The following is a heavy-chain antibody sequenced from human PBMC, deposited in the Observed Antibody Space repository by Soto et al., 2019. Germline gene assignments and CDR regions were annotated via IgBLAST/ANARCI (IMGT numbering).Heavy chain of an antibody. Sequence: GASVKVSCKSSGYTFTNYAIHWVRLAPGQGLEWMGWINAGNGNTKYSQKFQGRVTITRDTSASTAYMELSSLTSEDTAVYYCARGRSTPAAPSDYYYYMDVSGKGTTVTVSS. J-gene: IGHJ6*03. CDR1: GYTFTNYA. CDR2: INAGNGNT. V-gene: IGHV1-3*01. D-gene: IGHD2-2*01. CDR3: ARGRSTPAAPSDYYYYMDV.